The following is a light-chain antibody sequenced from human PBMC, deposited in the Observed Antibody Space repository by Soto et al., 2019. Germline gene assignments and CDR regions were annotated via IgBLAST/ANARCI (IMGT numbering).Light chain of an antibody. Sequence: DIVMTQSPLYLPVTPGEPASISCRSSQSLLHSNGYKFFDWYLQKPGQSPQLLIYLGSNRASGVPDRFSGSGCGTDFTPTISSLQPEDVASYYCQRYNIAPSWTFGQGTKVEIK. CDR3: QRYNIAPSWT. CDR1: QSLLHSNGYKF. V-gene: IGKV2-28*01. CDR2: LGS. J-gene: IGKJ1*01.